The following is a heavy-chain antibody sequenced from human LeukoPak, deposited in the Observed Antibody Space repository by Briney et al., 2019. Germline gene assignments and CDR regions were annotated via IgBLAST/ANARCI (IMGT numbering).Heavy chain of an antibody. CDR1: GGTFSSYA. J-gene: IGHJ2*01. V-gene: IGHV1-69*13. Sequence: RAAVKVSCKASGGTFSSYAISWVRQAPGQGLEWMGGIIPIVGTANYAQKFQGRVTITADESTSTAYMELSSLRSEDTAVYYCAREAEFLHYYGSGSRLWYFDLWGRGTLVTVSS. D-gene: IGHD3-10*01. CDR2: IIPIVGTA. CDR3: AREAEFLHYYGSGSRLWYFDL.